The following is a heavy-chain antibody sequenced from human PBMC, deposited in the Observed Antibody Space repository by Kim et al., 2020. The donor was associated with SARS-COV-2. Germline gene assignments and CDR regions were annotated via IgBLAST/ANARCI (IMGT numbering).Heavy chain of an antibody. Sequence: SETLSLTCTVSGGSISSYYWSWIRQPPGKGLEWIGYIYYSGSTNYNPSLKSLVTISVDTSKNQFSLKLSSVTAADTAVYYCARGFSGSPPPGDLVLWGQGTLVTVSS. CDR1: GGSISSYY. CDR3: ARGFSGSPPPGDLVL. CDR2: IYYSGST. V-gene: IGHV4-59*01. D-gene: IGHD1-26*01. J-gene: IGHJ4*02.